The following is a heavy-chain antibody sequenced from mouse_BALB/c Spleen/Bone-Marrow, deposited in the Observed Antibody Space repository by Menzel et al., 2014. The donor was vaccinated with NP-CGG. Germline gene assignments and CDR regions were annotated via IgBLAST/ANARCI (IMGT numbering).Heavy chain of an antibody. D-gene: IGHD2-4*01. CDR3: ARKGAMITHYYAMDY. V-gene: IGHV5-17*02. J-gene: IGHJ4*01. CDR2: ISNGSSPI. CDR1: GFTFSSFG. Sequence: EVHLVESGGGLVQPGGPRKLSCAASGFTFSSFGMHWVRQAPEKGLEWVAYISNGSSPIYYADIVKGRFTISRDNPKNTLFLQMTSLRSEDTAMYYCARKGAMITHYYAMDYWGQGTSVTVSS.